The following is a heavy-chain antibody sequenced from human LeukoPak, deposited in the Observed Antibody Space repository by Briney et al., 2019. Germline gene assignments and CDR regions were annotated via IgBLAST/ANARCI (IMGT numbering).Heavy chain of an antibody. J-gene: IGHJ4*02. CDR2: ISAYNGNT. Sequence: ASVKVSCKASGYTFTSYGISWVRQAPGQGLEWMGWISAYNGNTNYAQKLQGRVTMTTDTSTSTAYMELRSLRSDDTAVCYCARDRASVWFGESRFDYWGQGTLVTVSS. V-gene: IGHV1-18*01. D-gene: IGHD3-10*01. CDR3: ARDRASVWFGESRFDY. CDR1: GYTFTSYG.